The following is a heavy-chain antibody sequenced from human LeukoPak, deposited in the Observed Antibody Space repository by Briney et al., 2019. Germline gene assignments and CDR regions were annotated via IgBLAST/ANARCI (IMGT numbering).Heavy chain of an antibody. CDR1: GGSISSYF. CDR2: ISTTETT. CDR3: AREDSASGRGLGS. V-gene: IGHV4-4*07. Sequence: SETLSLTCTVSGGSISSYFWTWIRQPAGKGLEWIGRISTTETTHYSPSLKNRVNMSVDTSKNQFSLKMTSVTAADTAIYYCAREDSASGRGLGSWGLGTLVTVSS. D-gene: IGHD3-10*01. J-gene: IGHJ5*02.